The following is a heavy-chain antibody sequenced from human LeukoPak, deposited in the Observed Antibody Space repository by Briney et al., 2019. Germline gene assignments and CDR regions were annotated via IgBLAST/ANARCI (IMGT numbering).Heavy chain of an antibody. CDR3: ARGGKIVVVPADL. V-gene: IGHV3-21*01. Sequence: GGSLRLSCAASGFTFSSYTMNWVRQAPGKGLEWVSAITSTSSYIYHADSVKGRFTISRDNAENSLYLQMNSLRAEDTAVYYCARGGKIVVVPADLWGPGTLVTVSS. CDR1: GFTFSSYT. J-gene: IGHJ4*02. CDR2: ITSTSSYI. D-gene: IGHD2-2*01.